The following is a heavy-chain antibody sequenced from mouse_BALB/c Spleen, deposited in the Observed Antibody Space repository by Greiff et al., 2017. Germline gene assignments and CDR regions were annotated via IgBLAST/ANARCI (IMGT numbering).Heavy chain of an antibody. CDR3: ARGYDAWFAY. D-gene: IGHD2-14*01. J-gene: IGHJ3*01. V-gene: IGHV3-2*02. CDR1: GYSITSDYA. Sequence: EVMLVESGPGLVKPSQSLSLTCTVTGYSITSDYAWNWIRQFPGNKLEWMGYISYSGSTSYNPSLKSRISITRDTSKNQFFLQLNSVTTEDTATYYCARGYDAWFAYWGQGTLVTVSA. CDR2: ISYSGST.